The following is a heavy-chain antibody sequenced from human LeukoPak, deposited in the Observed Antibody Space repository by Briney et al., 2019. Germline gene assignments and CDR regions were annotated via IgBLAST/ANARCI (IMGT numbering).Heavy chain of an antibody. CDR1: GGSISSSNW. D-gene: IGHD2-8*01. Sequence: SGTLSLTCADSGGSISSSNWWSWVRQPPGKGLEWIGEIYHSGSTNYNPSLKSRVTISVDKSKNQFSLKLSSVTAADTAVYYCARDVYAKTYNWFDPWGQGTLVTVSS. CDR2: IYHSGST. J-gene: IGHJ5*02. V-gene: IGHV4-4*02. CDR3: ARDVYAKTYNWFDP.